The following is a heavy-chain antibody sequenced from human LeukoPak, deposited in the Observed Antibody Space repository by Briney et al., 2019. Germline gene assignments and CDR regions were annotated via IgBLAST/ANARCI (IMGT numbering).Heavy chain of an antibody. Sequence: SETLSLTCTVSGGSISGYYWSWIRQPPGKGLEWIGYISYSGSTNYNPSLKSRVTISVDTSKNQFSLKLSSVTAADTAVYYCARKTKYYYDSSGYYFEYFQHWGQGTLVTVSS. CDR1: GGSISGYY. D-gene: IGHD3-22*01. CDR3: ARKTKYYYDSSGYYFEYFQH. J-gene: IGHJ1*01. V-gene: IGHV4-59*12. CDR2: ISYSGST.